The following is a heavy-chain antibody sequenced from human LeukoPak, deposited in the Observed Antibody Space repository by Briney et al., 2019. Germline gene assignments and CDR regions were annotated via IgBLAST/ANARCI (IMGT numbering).Heavy chain of an antibody. J-gene: IGHJ4*02. CDR1: GGSFSGYY. D-gene: IGHD3-16*02. V-gene: IGHV4-34*01. CDR2: INHSGST. CDR3: ARSHDHLWGNYPDY. Sequence: SETLSLTCAVYGGSFSGYYWSWIRQPPGKGLEWIGEINHSGSTNYNPSLKSRVTLSVDKSKNQFSLRLNSVTAADTAMYYCARSHDHLWGNYPDYWGQGTLVTVSS.